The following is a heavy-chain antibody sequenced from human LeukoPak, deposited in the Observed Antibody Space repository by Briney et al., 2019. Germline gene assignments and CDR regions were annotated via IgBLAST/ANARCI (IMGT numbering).Heavy chain of an antibody. CDR3: ARVSPKPYYFDY. Sequence: SETLSLTCAVYGGSFSGYYWSWIRQPPGKGLEWIGEINHSGSTNYNPSLKSRVTISVDTSKNQFSLKLSSVIAADTAVYYCARVSPKPYYFDYWGQGTLVTVSS. J-gene: IGHJ4*02. V-gene: IGHV4-34*01. CDR1: GGSFSGYY. CDR2: INHSGST.